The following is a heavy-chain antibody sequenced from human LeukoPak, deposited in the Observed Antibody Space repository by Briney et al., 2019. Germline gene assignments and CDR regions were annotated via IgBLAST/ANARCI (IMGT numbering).Heavy chain of an antibody. D-gene: IGHD2-15*01. J-gene: IGHJ4*02. CDR1: GFTFSSYA. CDR3: AKESGRYCSGGSCYGGPGGIDY. CDR2: ISGSGGST. Sequence: GGSLRLSCAASGFTFSSYAMSWVRQAPGKGPEWVSAISGSGGSTYYADSVKGRFTISRDNSKNTLYLQMNSLRAEDTAVYYCAKESGRYCSGGSCYGGPGGIDYWGQGTLVTVSS. V-gene: IGHV3-23*01.